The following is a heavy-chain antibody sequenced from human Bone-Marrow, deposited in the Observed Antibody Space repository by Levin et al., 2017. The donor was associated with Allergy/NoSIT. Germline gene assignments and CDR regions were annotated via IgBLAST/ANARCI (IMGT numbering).Heavy chain of an antibody. CDR1: GASLTTTDHY. CDR3: ARGTPSMLRGVRDFDI. V-gene: IGHV4-30-4*01. D-gene: IGHD3-10*01. Sequence: LRLSCAVSGASLTTTDHYWSWIRQSPVKGLEWIGSIHYDGSTFYNPSLKNRVTISQDTSTNRFSLELSSVTAADTALYYCARGTPSMLRGVRDFDIWGQGTVVTVSS. J-gene: IGHJ3*02. CDR2: IHYDGST.